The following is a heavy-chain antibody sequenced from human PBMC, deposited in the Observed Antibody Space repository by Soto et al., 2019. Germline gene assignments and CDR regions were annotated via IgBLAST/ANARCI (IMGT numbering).Heavy chain of an antibody. CDR3: ARARYQLLHPYYYGMDV. D-gene: IGHD2-2*01. V-gene: IGHV4-59*02. Sequence: PSETLSLTCTVSGDSVRNQYWTWIRRPPGRGLEWIGYIYYSGSTKYNPSLKSRLTISVDTSRNQVSLKLSSVTAADSAVYFCARARYQLLHPYYYGMDVWGQGTTVTVSS. CDR1: GDSVRNQY. CDR2: IYYSGST. J-gene: IGHJ6*02.